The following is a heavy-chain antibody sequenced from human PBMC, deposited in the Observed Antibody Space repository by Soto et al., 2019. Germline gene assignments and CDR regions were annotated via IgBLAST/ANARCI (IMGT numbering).Heavy chain of an antibody. Sequence: SETLSLTCSVSGGSITSGCYYWTWIRQHPGKGLEWIGNVRHSGSTFYNPSLKSRVSISVDTSKNQFSLKLSSVTAADTAVYFCVRGILSWGQGTLVTVSS. CDR3: VRGILS. J-gene: IGHJ1*01. CDR1: GGSITSGCYY. CDR2: VRHSGST. V-gene: IGHV4-31*03.